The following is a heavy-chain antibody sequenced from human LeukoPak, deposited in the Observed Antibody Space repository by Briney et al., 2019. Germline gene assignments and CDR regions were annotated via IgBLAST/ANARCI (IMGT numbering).Heavy chain of an antibody. CDR3: ARARYCSSTSCYTGWYFDL. V-gene: IGHV3-30-3*01. D-gene: IGHD2-2*02. CDR1: GFTFSSYA. J-gene: IGHJ2*01. CDR2: ISYDGSNK. Sequence: GRSLRLSCAASGFTFSSYAMHWVRQAPGKGLEWVAVISYDGSNKYYADSVKGRFTISRDNFKNTLYLKMNSLRAEDTAVYYCARARYCSSTSCYTGWYFDLWGRGTLVTVSS.